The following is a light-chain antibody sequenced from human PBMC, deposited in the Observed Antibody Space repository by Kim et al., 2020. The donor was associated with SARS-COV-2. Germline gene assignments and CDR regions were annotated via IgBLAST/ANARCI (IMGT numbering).Light chain of an antibody. V-gene: IGLV1-47*01. J-gene: IGLJ3*02. CDR2: RNN. CDR1: SSNIGSNY. Sequence: PGLRVTISCSGSSSNIGSNYVYWYQQLPGTAPKLLIYRNNQRPSGVPDRFSGSKSGTSASLAISGLRSEDEADYYCAAWDDSSWVFGGGTQLTVL. CDR3: AAWDDSSWV.